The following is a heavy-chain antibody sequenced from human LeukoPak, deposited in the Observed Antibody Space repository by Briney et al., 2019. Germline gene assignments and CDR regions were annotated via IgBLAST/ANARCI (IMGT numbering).Heavy chain of an antibody. CDR2: IYHSGST. Sequence: SETLSLTCTVSGGSISSGGYSWSWIRQPPGKGLEWIGYIYHSGSTYYNPSLKSRVTISVDRSKNQFSLKLSSVTAADTAVYYCARGDYYDSAWDYWGQGTLVTVSS. CDR3: ARGDYYDSAWDY. CDR1: GGSISSGGYS. J-gene: IGHJ4*02. D-gene: IGHD3-22*01. V-gene: IGHV4-30-2*01.